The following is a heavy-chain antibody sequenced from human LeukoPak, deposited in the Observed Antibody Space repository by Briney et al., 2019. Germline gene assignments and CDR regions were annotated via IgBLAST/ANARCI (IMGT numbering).Heavy chain of an antibody. V-gene: IGHV3-21*01. CDR2: ISSSSSYI. CDR3: ASSIAARPDDYYYYYMDV. D-gene: IGHD6-6*01. Sequence: GRSLRLSCAASGFTFSSYGMHWVRQAPGKGLEWVSSISSSSSYIYYADSVKGRFTISRDNAKNSLYLQMNSLRAEDTAVYYCASSIAARPDDYYYYYMDVWGKGTTVTVSS. CDR1: GFTFSSYG. J-gene: IGHJ6*03.